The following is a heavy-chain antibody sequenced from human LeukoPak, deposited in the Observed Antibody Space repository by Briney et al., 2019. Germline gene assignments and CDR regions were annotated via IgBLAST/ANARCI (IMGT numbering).Heavy chain of an antibody. Sequence: ASVTVSCTASGYTFTSYYMHWVRQAPGQGLEWMGIINPSGGSTSYAQKLQGRVTMTRDTSTSTVYMELSSLRSEDTAVYYCARDRRVVPAAMPTNWFDPWGQGTLVTVSS. CDR2: INPSGGST. CDR1: GYTFTSYY. V-gene: IGHV1-46*01. J-gene: IGHJ5*02. D-gene: IGHD2-2*01. CDR3: ARDRRVVPAAMPTNWFDP.